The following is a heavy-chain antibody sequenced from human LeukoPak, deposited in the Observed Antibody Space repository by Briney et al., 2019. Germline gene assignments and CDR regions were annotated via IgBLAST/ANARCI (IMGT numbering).Heavy chain of an antibody. V-gene: IGHV3-7*03. Sequence: GGSLRLSCAASGFTFSSYWMSWVRQAPGKGLEWVANIKEDGSEKSHADSVKGRFTVSRDNTKNSLYLQMNSLRAEDTAVYYCAKEARITMIVVVIQVSYFDYWGQGTLVTVSS. D-gene: IGHD3-22*01. CDR1: GFTFSSYW. CDR2: IKEDGSEK. CDR3: AKEARITMIVVVIQVSYFDY. J-gene: IGHJ4*02.